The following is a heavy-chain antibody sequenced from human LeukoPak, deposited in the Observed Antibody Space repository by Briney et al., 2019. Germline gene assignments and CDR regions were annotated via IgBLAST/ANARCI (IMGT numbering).Heavy chain of an antibody. D-gene: IGHD6-13*01. CDR3: AKDLYSSSWYDYYYYGMDV. V-gene: IGHV3-30*18. CDR2: ISYDGSNK. CDR1: GFVFSNFG. Sequence: PGGSLRLSCAASGFVFSNFGMHWVRQAPGKGLEWVAIISYDGSNKYYVDSVKGRFTISRDNSKNTLYLQMNSLRAEDTAVYYCAKDLYSSSWYDYYYYGMDVWGQGTTVTVSS. J-gene: IGHJ6*02.